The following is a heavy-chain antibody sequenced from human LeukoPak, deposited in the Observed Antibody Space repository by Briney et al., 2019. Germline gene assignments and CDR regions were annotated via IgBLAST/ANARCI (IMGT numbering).Heavy chain of an antibody. V-gene: IGHV4-59*01. Sequence: SESLSPTCTVSRGSISPYYWRWLRQSPGKGVEWVGYIYCVRTTNYNPSLQSRVTMAADTSTNQFTLNLASVTAADTAVYYCARGGFESCSAGSCLLGNHWGQG. D-gene: IGHD2-15*01. CDR1: RGSISPYY. CDR2: IYCVRTT. J-gene: IGHJ1*01. CDR3: ARGGFESCSAGSCLLGNH.